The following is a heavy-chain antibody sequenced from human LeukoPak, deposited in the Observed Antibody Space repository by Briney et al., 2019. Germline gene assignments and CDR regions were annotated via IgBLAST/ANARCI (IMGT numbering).Heavy chain of an antibody. Sequence: GGSLRLSCAASGFTFSNYYMSWVRQAPGKGLEWVANIKQDGSEKYYVDSVKGRFTISRDNSKSTLYIQMNSLRAEDTAVYYCARAKPKNMVRGLIMRRESRYYFDYWGQGTLVTVSS. J-gene: IGHJ4*02. CDR1: GFTFSNYY. D-gene: IGHD3-10*01. CDR2: IKQDGSEK. CDR3: ARAKPKNMVRGLIMRRESRYYFDY. V-gene: IGHV3-7*03.